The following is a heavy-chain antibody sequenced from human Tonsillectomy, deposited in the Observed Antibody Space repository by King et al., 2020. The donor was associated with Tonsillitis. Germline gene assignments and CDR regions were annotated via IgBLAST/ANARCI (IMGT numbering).Heavy chain of an antibody. Sequence: QLQESGPGLVKPSETLSLTCTVSGGSISTYYWSWIRQPPGKGLEWISYINYSGSTNYNPSLKSRVTISVDTSKNQLSLKLSSVTAADTAVYFCAREYWGKWAFDIWGQGTMVTVSS. V-gene: IGHV4-59*01. CDR3: AREYWGKWAFDI. CDR2: INYSGST. CDR1: GGSISTYY. J-gene: IGHJ3*02. D-gene: IGHD7-27*01.